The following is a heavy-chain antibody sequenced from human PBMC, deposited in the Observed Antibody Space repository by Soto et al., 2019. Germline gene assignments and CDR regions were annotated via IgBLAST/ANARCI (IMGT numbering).Heavy chain of an antibody. CDR2: IFYAGDT. CDR3: ASEGDYRTWFEP. V-gene: IGHV4-31*03. CDR1: GESIATGAFY. J-gene: IGHJ5*02. Sequence: PSETLSLTCTVSGESIATGAFYWSWIRLQSGKGPEWIGSIFYAGDTYYNPSLKSRVEISLDGSQNQFSLNLRSVTAADTAVYYCASEGDYRTWFEPWGPGTLVTVSS. D-gene: IGHD4-17*01.